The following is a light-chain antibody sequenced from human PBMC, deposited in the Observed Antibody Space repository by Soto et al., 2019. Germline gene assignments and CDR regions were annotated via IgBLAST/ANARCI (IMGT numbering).Light chain of an antibody. CDR1: QSVSSN. Sequence: EIVMTQSPAPLSVSPGESATLSCRASQSVSSNLAWYQQKPGQAPRLLIYGASTRAPGIPARFSGSGSGTEFTLTISSLQSEDFAVYYCQQYNNWPPITFGQGTRLEIK. CDR2: GAS. V-gene: IGKV3-15*01. J-gene: IGKJ5*01. CDR3: QQYNNWPPIT.